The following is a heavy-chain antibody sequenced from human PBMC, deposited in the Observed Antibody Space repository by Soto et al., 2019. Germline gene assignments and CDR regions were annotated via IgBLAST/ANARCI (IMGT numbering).Heavy chain of an antibody. J-gene: IGHJ6*02. CDR1: GYTFTSYG. V-gene: IGHV1-18*01. D-gene: IGHD2-21*02. CDR3: AREGDVPYYYYGMDV. CDR2: ISGYNGKT. Sequence: QVQLVQSGGEVRKPGASVTVSCKASGYTFTSYGISWVRQAPGQGLEWMGWISGYNGKTNYAQKVQDRVTMTTDTSTSTACLELRSLRFDDTAVYYCAREGDVPYYYYGMDVWGQGTTVTVSS.